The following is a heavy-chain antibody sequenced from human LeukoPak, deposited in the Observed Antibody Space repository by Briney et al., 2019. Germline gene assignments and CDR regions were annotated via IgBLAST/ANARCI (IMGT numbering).Heavy chain of an antibody. V-gene: IGHV3-23*01. D-gene: IGHD6-13*01. J-gene: IGHJ4*02. Sequence: GGSLRLSCAASGFTFSSYAMSWVRQAPGKGLEWVSAISGSGGSTYYADSVKGRFTISRDNSKNTLYLQMNSLRAEDTAVYYCAKGRYSSSGGYYFDYWGQGTLVTGSS. CDR2: ISGSGGST. CDR3: AKGRYSSSGGYYFDY. CDR1: GFTFSSYA.